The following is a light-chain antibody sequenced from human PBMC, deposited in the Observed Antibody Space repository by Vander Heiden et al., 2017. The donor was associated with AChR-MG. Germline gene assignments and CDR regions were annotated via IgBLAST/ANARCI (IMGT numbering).Light chain of an antibody. J-gene: IGLJ2*01. CDR1: NIGTIS. CDR3: QVWDSSSEHVI. Sequence: YVLTQPPSVSVAPGQTARITCGGDNIGTISVHWYQQKAGQAPVLVVYDDSDRPSGIPERFSGSKSGNTATLTISRVEDGDEADYYCQVWDSSSEHVIFAGGTKLTVL. V-gene: IGLV3-21*02. CDR2: DDS.